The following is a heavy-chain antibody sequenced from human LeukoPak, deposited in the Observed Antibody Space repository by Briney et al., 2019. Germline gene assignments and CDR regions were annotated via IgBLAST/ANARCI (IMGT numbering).Heavy chain of an antibody. Sequence: GGSLRLSCAASGFTFSSYSMNWVRQAPGKGLEWVSSISSSSSYIYYADSVKGRFTISRDNAKNSLYLQMNSLRAEDTAVYYCARESSRLTTNAFDIWGQGTMVTVSS. D-gene: IGHD1-14*01. CDR3: ARESSRLTTNAFDI. CDR2: ISSSSSYI. V-gene: IGHV3-21*01. J-gene: IGHJ3*02. CDR1: GFTFSSYS.